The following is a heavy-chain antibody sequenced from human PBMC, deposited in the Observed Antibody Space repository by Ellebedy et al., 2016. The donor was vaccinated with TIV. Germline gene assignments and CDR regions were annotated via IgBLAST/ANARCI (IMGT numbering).Heavy chain of an antibody. Sequence: ASVKVSXXASGYTFTDYGISWVRQAPGQGLKWMGWLNPYNGKTEHAEDLQGRVTVTTDTSASTVYMELRSLRSDDTAVYYCARSYYDKSGYLKYYYYLDVWGTGTTVTVSS. CDR3: ARSYYDKSGYLKYYYYLDV. CDR1: GYTFTDYG. J-gene: IGHJ6*03. CDR2: LNPYNGKT. V-gene: IGHV1-18*01. D-gene: IGHD3-22*01.